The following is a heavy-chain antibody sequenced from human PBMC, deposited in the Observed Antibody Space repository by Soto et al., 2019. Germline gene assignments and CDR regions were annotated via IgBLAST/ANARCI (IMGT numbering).Heavy chain of an antibody. V-gene: IGHV1-46*01. Sequence: QVQLVQSGAEVKKPGASVKVSCKASGFTFTNYFFHWVRQAPRQGLEWMGIISPYDGSTNYVHRLQRRVTMTSDASTSTVYMELSSLRSEDTAVYYCARGDGRGSSGFYYSYGMDVWGHGTTVTVSS. CDR3: ARGDGRGSSGFYYSYGMDV. CDR2: ISPYDGST. J-gene: IGHJ6*02. CDR1: GFTFTNYF. D-gene: IGHD6-25*01.